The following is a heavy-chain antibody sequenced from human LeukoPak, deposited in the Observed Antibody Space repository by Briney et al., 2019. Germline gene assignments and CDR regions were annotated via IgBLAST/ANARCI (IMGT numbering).Heavy chain of an antibody. CDR1: GGAITNYY. V-gene: IGHV4-59*01. CDR2: IYYTGST. D-gene: IGHD2-15*01. J-gene: IGHJ4*02. CDR3: ARDRWVVVPQEFDY. Sequence: SETLSLTCGVSGGAITNYYWNWIRQAPGKGLEWLGYIYYTGSTTYNPSVKSRITISLDTSKKQISLKLRSVTAADTAVYYCARDRWVVVPQEFDYWGQGTLVTVSS.